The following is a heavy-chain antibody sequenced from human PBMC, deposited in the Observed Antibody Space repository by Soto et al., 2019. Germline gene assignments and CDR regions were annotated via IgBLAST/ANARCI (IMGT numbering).Heavy chain of an antibody. CDR2: IKSKTDGGTT. CDR3: TTGGSGLLWCGEYEGNAFDI. Sequence: EVQLVESGGGLVKPGGSLRLSCAASGFTFSNAWMSWVRQAPGKGLEWVGRIKSKTDGGTTDYAAPVKGRFTISRDDSKNTLSLQMNSLRPEDTAVYYCTTGGSGLLWCGEYEGNAFDIWGQGTMVTVSS. V-gene: IGHV3-15*01. CDR1: GFTFSNAW. D-gene: IGHD3-10*01. J-gene: IGHJ3*02.